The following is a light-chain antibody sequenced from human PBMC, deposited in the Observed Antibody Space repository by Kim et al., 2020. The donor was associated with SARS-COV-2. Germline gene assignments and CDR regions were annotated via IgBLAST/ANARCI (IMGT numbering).Light chain of an antibody. CDR1: QSVSIN. CDR3: QQYNNWPWA. CDR2: GAS. J-gene: IGKJ2*01. V-gene: IGKV3-15*01. Sequence: DIVMTQSPATLSVSPGERATLSCRASQSVSINLAWYRQRPGEAPSLLIYGASTRATGIPARFSGSGSGTEFTLTNSSLQSEDFAVYYCQQYNNWPWAFGQGTKLEI.